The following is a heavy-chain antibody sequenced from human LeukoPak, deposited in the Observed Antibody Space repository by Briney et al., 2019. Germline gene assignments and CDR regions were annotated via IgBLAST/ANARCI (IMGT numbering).Heavy chain of an antibody. D-gene: IGHD4-17*01. J-gene: IGHJ5*02. CDR2: INPNSGGT. V-gene: IGHV1-2*02. Sequence: GSSVKVSCKASGYTFTGYYMHWVRQAPGQALEWTGWINPNSGGTNYAQKFQGRVTMTRDTSISTAYMDLSRLRYDDTAVYYCARSYGDYGRNWFDPWGQGTLVTVSS. CDR1: GYTFTGYY. CDR3: ARSYGDYGRNWFDP.